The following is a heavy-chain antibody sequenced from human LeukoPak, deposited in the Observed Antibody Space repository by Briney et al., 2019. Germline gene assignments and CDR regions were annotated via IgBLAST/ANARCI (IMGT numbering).Heavy chain of an antibody. CDR2: IYYSGST. Sequence: SETLSLTCTVPGGSISSYYWTWIRQPPGKGLEWIGYIYYSGSTSYNPSLMSRVTFSVDTSRNQFSLKLSSVTAADTAVYYCARVVATTIPYYFDFWGQGTLVTVSS. J-gene: IGHJ4*02. V-gene: IGHV4-59*08. CDR3: ARVVATTIPYYFDF. D-gene: IGHD5-12*01. CDR1: GGSISSYY.